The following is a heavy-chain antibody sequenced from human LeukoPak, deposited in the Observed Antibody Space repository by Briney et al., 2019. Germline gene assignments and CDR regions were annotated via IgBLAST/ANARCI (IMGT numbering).Heavy chain of an antibody. CDR1: GYTFTSYG. V-gene: IGHV1-18*01. D-gene: IGHD2/OR15-2a*01. Sequence: GASVKVSCKASGYTFTSYGISWVRQAPGQGLEWMGWISAYNGNTNYAQKLQGRVTMTTDTSTSTAYMELRSLRSDDTAVYYCARSRPLSPRDYYYYMDVWGKGTTVTVSS. CDR3: ARSRPLSPRDYYYYMDV. CDR2: ISAYNGNT. J-gene: IGHJ6*03.